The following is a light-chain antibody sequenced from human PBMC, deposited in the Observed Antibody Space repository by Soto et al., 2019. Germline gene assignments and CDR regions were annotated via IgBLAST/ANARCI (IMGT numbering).Light chain of an antibody. CDR2: AAS. Sequence: EIVLTQSPGTLSLSQGERATLSCRASQSVSSSYLAWYQQKPGQPPRVLIYAASSRATGIPDRFSGSWSGTDFTLTISRLEPEDFAVYYCQQYSSSPRTFGQGTKVEIK. V-gene: IGKV3-20*01. J-gene: IGKJ1*01. CDR3: QQYSSSPRT. CDR1: QSVSSSY.